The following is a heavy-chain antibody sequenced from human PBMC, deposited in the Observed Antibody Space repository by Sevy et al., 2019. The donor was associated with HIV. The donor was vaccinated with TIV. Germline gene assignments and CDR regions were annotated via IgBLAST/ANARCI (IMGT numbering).Heavy chain of an antibody. CDR2: IKSKTDGGTT. J-gene: IGHJ6*02. CDR1: GFTFSNAW. CDR3: TTGTVTTSHYYYYGMDV. V-gene: IGHV3-15*01. Sequence: GGSLRLSCAASGFTFSNAWMSWVRQAPGKGLEWVGRIKSKTDGGTTDYAAPVKGRFTISRADSKNTLYLQMNSLKTEATAAYYCTTGTVTTSHYYYYGMDVWGQGTTVTVSS. D-gene: IGHD4-17*01.